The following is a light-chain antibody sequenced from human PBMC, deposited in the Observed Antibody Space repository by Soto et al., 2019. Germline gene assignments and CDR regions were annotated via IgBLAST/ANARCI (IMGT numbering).Light chain of an antibody. CDR1: QGISTL. V-gene: IGKV1D-13*01. J-gene: IGKJ2*01. CDR3: QQLTNFRFT. CDR2: DAS. Sequence: AIHLTQSPSSLSASVGDRVTISCRASQGISTLFAWYQQKPGKAPKLLIYDASTLESGVPSRFSGSGSGADFTLTISSLQPEDFATYYCQQLTNFRFTFGQGTKLDIK.